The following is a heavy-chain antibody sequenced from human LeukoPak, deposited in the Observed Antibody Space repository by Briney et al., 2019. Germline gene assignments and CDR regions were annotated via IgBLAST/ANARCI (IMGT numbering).Heavy chain of an antibody. CDR3: AREYYDFWSGYWRRIKYYYYYYMDV. V-gene: IGHV1-2*02. J-gene: IGHJ6*03. Sequence: WASVKVSCKASGYTFTGYYMHWVRQAPGQGLEGMGWINPNSGGTNYAQKFQGRVTMTRDTSISTAYMELSRLRSDDTAVYYCAREYYDFWSGYWRRIKYYYYYYMDVWGKGTTVTVSS. D-gene: IGHD3-3*01. CDR2: INPNSGGT. CDR1: GYTFTGYY.